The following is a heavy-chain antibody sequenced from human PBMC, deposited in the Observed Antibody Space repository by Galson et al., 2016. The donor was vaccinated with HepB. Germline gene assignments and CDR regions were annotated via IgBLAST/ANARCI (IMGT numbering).Heavy chain of an antibody. CDR1: GFTFTTYW. Sequence: SCAVSGFTFTTYWMSWVRQAPGKGLEWVANIKQDGSEKYYVDSVKGRFTISRDNAKNSLYLQMNSLRAEDTAVYYCARSKGIAAAVGTFDYWGQGTLVTV. CDR2: IKQDGSEK. V-gene: IGHV3-7*01. D-gene: IGHD6-13*01. CDR3: ARSKGIAAAVGTFDY. J-gene: IGHJ4*02.